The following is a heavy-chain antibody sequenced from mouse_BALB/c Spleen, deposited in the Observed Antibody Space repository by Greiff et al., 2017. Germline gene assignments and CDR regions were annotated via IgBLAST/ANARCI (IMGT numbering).Heavy chain of an antibody. CDR3: ATGYGNYPPDY. V-gene: IGHV1-20*02. Sequence: EVKLVESGPELVKPGASVKISCKASGYSFTGYFMNWVMQSHGKSLEWIGRINPYNGDTFYNQKFKGKATLTVDKSSSTAHMELRSLASEDSAVYYCATGYGNYPPDYWGQGTTLTVSS. CDR1: GYSFTGYF. D-gene: IGHD2-1*01. CDR2: INPYNGDT. J-gene: IGHJ2*01.